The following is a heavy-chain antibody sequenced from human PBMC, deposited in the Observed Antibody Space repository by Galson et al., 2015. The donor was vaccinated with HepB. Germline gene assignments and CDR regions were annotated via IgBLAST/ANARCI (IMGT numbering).Heavy chain of an antibody. CDR3: AITFGGVIVKDY. V-gene: IGHV3-53*01. CDR1: GFTVSSNY. CDR2: IYSGGST. Sequence: SLRLSCAASGFTVSSNYMSWVRQAPGKGLEWVSVIYSGGSTYYADSVKGRFTISRDNSKNTLYLQMNSLRAEDTAVYYCAITFGGVIVKDYWGQGTLVTVSS. J-gene: IGHJ4*02. D-gene: IGHD3-16*02.